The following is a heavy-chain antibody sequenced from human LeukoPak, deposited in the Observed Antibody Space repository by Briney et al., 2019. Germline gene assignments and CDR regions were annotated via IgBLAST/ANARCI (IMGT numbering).Heavy chain of an antibody. J-gene: IGHJ6*04. CDR1: GGSFSGHL. V-gene: IGHV4-34*01. CDR2: MNDSGSA. Sequence: SETLSLTCDVSGGSFSGHLGSRLGQSQGGGGEWIGEMNDSGSADYNPLLTSRVTISMETSKDQFSLKLSSVTAPDTAVYSCARGLEFPEFGIRYYNGLALWGKGTTVTVSS. D-gene: IGHD3-9*01. CDR3: ARGLEFPEFGIRYYNGLAL.